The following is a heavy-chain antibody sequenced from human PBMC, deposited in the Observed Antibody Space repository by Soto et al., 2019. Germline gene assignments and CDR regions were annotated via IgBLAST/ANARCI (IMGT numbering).Heavy chain of an antibody. CDR1: GDSVSSNSAA. J-gene: IGHJ6*03. V-gene: IGHV6-1*01. D-gene: IGHD2-2*01. CDR2: TYYRSKWYN. CDR3: AREIRSIVVVPAATNYYMDV. Sequence: SQTLSLTCAISGDSVSSNSAAWNWIRQSPSRGLEWLGRTYYRSKWYNDYAVSVKSRITINPDTSKNQLSLQLNSVTPEDTAVYYCAREIRSIVVVPAATNYYMDVWGKGTTVTVSS.